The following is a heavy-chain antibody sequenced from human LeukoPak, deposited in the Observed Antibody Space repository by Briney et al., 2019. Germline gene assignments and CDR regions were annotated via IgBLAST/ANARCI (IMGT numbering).Heavy chain of an antibody. D-gene: IGHD6-19*01. V-gene: IGHV3-30*18. CDR3: AKEASFPLAGIDY. CDR1: GFTFSSYG. Sequence: GGSLRLSCAASGFTFSSYGMHWVRQAPGKGLEWVAVISYDGSNKYYADSVKGRFTISRDNSKNSLYLQMNSLRAEDTALYYCAKEASFPLAGIDYWGQGTLVTVSS. CDR2: ISYDGSNK. J-gene: IGHJ4*02.